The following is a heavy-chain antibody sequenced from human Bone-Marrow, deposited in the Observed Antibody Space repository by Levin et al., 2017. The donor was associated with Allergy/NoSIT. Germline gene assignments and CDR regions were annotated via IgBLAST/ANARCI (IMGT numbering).Heavy chain of an antibody. D-gene: IGHD1-26*01. J-gene: IGHJ5*01. V-gene: IGHV3-74*01. CDR2: INTDGSTT. CDR3: ARSIVAARRWFDS. CDR1: GFTFRSYW. Sequence: GESLKISCAASGFTFRSYWMHWVRQVPGQGLVWVSRINTDGSTTTYADSVKGRFTISRDNAKNTVYLQMDSLRAEDTAVYYCARSIVAARRWFDSWGQGTLVSVSS.